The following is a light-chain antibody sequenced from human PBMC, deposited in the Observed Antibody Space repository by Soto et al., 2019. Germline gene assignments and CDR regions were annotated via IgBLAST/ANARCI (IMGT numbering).Light chain of an antibody. CDR2: AAS. CDR1: QSISSY. J-gene: IGKJ1*01. Sequence: DIPLTQSPSSLSASVGDRVTLTCRASQSISSYLNWYQQKPGKAPKLLIYAASSLQSGVPSRFSGSGSGTDFTLTISSLQPEDSATYYCQQTYSTPWTFGLGTKVDI. CDR3: QQTYSTPWT. V-gene: IGKV1-39*01.